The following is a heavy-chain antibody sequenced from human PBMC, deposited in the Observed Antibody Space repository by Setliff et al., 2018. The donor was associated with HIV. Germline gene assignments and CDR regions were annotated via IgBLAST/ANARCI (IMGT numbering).Heavy chain of an antibody. CDR3: AREKNGYFDS. D-gene: IGHD2-8*01. Sequence: GSLRLSCAASGLTFSNAWMSWVRQAPGKGLEWIGEINHSGRTKYSPSLRSRVSISVDTSKNQFSLTVTSVTAADTAVYYCAREKNGYFDSWGQGTLVTVSS. CDR2: INHSGRT. CDR1: GLTFSNAW. J-gene: IGHJ4*02. V-gene: IGHV4-4*02.